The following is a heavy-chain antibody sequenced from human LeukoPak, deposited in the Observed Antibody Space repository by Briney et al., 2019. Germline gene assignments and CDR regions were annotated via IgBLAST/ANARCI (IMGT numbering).Heavy chain of an antibody. D-gene: IGHD3-22*01. CDR1: GYTFTSYG. Sequence: ASVKVSCKASGYTFTSYGISRVRQAPGQGLEWMGWISAYNGNTNYVQKLQGRVTMTTDTSTSTAYMELRSLRSDDTAVYYCARGYYDSSGYHLGPPFDYWGQGTLVTVSS. V-gene: IGHV1-18*01. J-gene: IGHJ4*02. CDR2: ISAYNGNT. CDR3: ARGYYDSSGYHLGPPFDY.